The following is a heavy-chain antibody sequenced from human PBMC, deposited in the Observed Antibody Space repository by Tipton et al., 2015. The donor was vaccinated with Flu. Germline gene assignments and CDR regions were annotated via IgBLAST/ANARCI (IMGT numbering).Heavy chain of an antibody. Sequence: GSLRLSCAASDFSITNYVMHWVRQAPGKGLEWVAFIHFDGTTQNHADSVKGRFTISRDASKDTVYLQMNSLRADDTAVYYCAKGLWEYCSGGSCTIFDSWGQGTPVTVSS. V-gene: IGHV3-30*02. CDR2: IHFDGTTQ. CDR3: AKGLWEYCSGGSCTIFDS. D-gene: IGHD2-15*01. J-gene: IGHJ4*02. CDR1: DFSITNYV.